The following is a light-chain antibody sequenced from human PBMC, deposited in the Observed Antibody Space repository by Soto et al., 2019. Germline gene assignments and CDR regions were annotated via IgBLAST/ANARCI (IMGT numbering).Light chain of an antibody. Sequence: EIVVTQSPATLSLSPGERATLSCRTSQSVGSYLAWYHKKTGQAPKLLVYDAANRATGIPARFIGCGAVSDFSPNNISLEPDDFAGEYCQQRNSGPPLTFGGGTKVEIK. CDR2: DAA. CDR3: QQRNSGPPLT. J-gene: IGKJ4*01. CDR1: QSVGSY. V-gene: IGKV3-11*02.